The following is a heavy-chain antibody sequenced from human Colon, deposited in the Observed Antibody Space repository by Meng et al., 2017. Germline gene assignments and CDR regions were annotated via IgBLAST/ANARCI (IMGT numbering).Heavy chain of an antibody. J-gene: IGHJ5*01. D-gene: IGHD2-15*01. Sequence: QITLKEFVPTLVKPTQTLTLTCSFSWFSLNTDGVAVGWIRQPPGKAPEWLALIYWDDDARYSPSLKNRLSITQDAAKNQVVLTMTNMESVDTATYFCAHGVVASATLGAWFDSWGQGTLVTVSS. V-gene: IGHV2-5*02. CDR3: AHGVVASATLGAWFDS. CDR2: IYWDDDA. CDR1: WFSLNTDGVA.